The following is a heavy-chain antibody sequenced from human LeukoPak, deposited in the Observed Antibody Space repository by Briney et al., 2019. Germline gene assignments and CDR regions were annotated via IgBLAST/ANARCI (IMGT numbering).Heavy chain of an antibody. CDR2: ISAYNGNT. J-gene: IGHJ4*02. CDR1: GYTFTGYY. V-gene: IGHV1-18*04. CDR3: ARDDMVRGVFPLDY. D-gene: IGHD3-10*01. Sequence: GASVKVSCKASGYTFTGYYMHWVRQAPGQGLEWMGWISAYNGNTNYAQKLQGRVTMTTDTSTSTAYMELRGLRSDDTAVYYCARDDMVRGVFPLDYWGQGTLVTVSS.